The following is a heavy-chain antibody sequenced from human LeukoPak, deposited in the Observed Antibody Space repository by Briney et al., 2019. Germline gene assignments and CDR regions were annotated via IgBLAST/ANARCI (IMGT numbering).Heavy chain of an antibody. D-gene: IGHD2-15*01. CDR1: GFTFSSYA. V-gene: IGHV3-23*01. J-gene: IGHJ4*02. CDR3: AKVLPNPTSYFDY. CDR2: ISGSGGST. Sequence: GGSLILSCAASGFTFSSYAMSRVRQAPGKGLEWVSAISGSGGSTYYADSVKGRFTISRDNSKNTLYLQMNSLRAEDTAVYYCAKVLPNPTSYFDYWGQGTLVTVSS.